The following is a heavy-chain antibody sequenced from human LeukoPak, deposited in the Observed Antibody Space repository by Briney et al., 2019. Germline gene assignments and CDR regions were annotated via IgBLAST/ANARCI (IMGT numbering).Heavy chain of an antibody. D-gene: IGHD2-15*01. CDR2: ISGSGGST. J-gene: IGHJ6*03. Sequence: GGSLRLSCAASGFTFSSYAMSWVRQAPGKGLEWVSAISGSGGSTYYADSVKGRFTISRDNSKNTLYLQMNSLRVEDTAIYYCAKTHGPYCSGGTCFDHYYYMDVWGKGTTVTVSS. CDR3: AKTHGPYCSGGTCFDHYYYMDV. CDR1: GFTFSSYA. V-gene: IGHV3-23*01.